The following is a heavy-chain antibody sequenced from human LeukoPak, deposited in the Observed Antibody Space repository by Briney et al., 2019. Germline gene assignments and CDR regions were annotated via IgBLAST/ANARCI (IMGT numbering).Heavy chain of an antibody. J-gene: IGHJ4*01. CDR2: ISAYNGNT. CDR1: GYTFTSSG. V-gene: IGHV1-18*01. Sequence: ASVKLCCKASGYTFTSSGISWVRQAPGQGLEWMGWISAYNGNTNYAPKLQGRVTMTTDTSTSTAYMELRSLRSDDTAVYYCARDPGYSLDDWGQGTLVTVSS. D-gene: IGHD3-22*01. CDR3: ARDPGYSLDD.